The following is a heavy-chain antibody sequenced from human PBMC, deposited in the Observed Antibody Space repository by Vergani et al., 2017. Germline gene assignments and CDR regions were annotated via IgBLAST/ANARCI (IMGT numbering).Heavy chain of an antibody. CDR1: GYTFTSYD. J-gene: IGHJ5*02. Sequence: QVQLVQSGAEVKKPGASVKVSCKASGYTFTSYDINWVRQATGQGLEWMGWMNPNSGNTGYAQKFQGRVTMTRNTSISTAYMELSSLRAEDTALYYCAKDGLLSLSKCGGDCFNWFDPWGQGALVTVSS. CDR3: AKDGLLSLSKCGGDCFNWFDP. CDR2: MNPNSGNT. V-gene: IGHV1-8*01. D-gene: IGHD2-21*02.